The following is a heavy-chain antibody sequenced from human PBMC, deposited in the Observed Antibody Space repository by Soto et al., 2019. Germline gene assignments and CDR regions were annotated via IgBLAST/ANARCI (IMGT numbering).Heavy chain of an antibody. CDR2: INAGNGNT. V-gene: IGHV1-3*01. CDR1: GYTFTSYA. J-gene: IGHJ5*02. D-gene: IGHD4-17*01. CDR3: ARGVHYYGDGLDP. Sequence: ASVKVSCKASGYTFTSYAMYCVRQAPGQRLEWMGWINAGNGNTKYSQKFQGRVTITRDTSASTAYMELSSLRSEDTAVYYCARGVHYYGDGLDPWGQGTLVTVPQ.